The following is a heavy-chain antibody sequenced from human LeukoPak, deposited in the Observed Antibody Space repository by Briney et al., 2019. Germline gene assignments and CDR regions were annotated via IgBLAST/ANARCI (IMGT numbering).Heavy chain of an antibody. CDR3: APSLTVRDTAMVDFDY. D-gene: IGHD5-18*01. Sequence: PGGSLRLSCAASGFTLSSYGMHWVRQAPGKGLEWVAFIRYDGSNKYYADSVKGRFTISRDNSKNTLYLQMNSLRAEDTAVYYCAPSLTVRDTAMVDFDYWGQGTLVTVSS. CDR2: IRYDGSNK. J-gene: IGHJ4*02. V-gene: IGHV3-30*02. CDR1: GFTLSSYG.